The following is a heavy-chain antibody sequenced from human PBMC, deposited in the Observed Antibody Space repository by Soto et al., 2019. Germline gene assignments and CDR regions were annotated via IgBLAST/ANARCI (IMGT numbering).Heavy chain of an antibody. J-gene: IGHJ6*02. CDR1: GFTFSSYS. CDR2: ISSSSSYI. D-gene: IGHD6-13*01. Sequence: EVQLVESGGGLVKPGGSLRLSCAASGFTFSSYSTNWVRQAPGKGLEWVSSISSSSSYIYYADSVKGRFTISRDNAKNSLYLQMNSLRAEDTAVYYCASGPTAAGSYYYYGMDVWGQGTTVTVSS. V-gene: IGHV3-21*01. CDR3: ASGPTAAGSYYYYGMDV.